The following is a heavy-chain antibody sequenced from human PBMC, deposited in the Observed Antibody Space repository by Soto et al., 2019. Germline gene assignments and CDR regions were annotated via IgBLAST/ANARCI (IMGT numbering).Heavy chain of an antibody. D-gene: IGHD1-26*01. CDR1: GGSISSYY. CDR2: IYHTGST. V-gene: IGHV4-59*01. CDR3: ARDQGGSYYSHYFDY. Sequence: PSETLSLTCTVSGGSISSYYWSWIRQPPGKGLEWIGYIYHTGSTNYSPSLKSRVTISVDTSKDQFSLKLTSVTAADTAVYYCARDQGGSYYSHYFDYWGQGTLVTVSS. J-gene: IGHJ4*02.